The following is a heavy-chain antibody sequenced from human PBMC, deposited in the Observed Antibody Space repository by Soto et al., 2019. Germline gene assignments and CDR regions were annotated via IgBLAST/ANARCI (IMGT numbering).Heavy chain of an antibody. D-gene: IGHD5-18*01. CDR3: ARVPRGYSYGYYYYGMDV. CDR2: ISSSSSYI. J-gene: IGHJ6*02. CDR1: GFTFSSYS. Sequence: GGSLRLSCAASGFTFSSYSMNWVRQAPGKGLEWVSSISSSSSYIYYADSVKGRFTISRDNAKNSLYLQMNSLRAEDTAVYYCARVPRGYSYGYYYYGMDVRGQGTTVTVSS. V-gene: IGHV3-21*01.